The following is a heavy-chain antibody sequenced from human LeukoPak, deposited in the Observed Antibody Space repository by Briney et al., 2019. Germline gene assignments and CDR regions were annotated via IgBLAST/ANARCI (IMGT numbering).Heavy chain of an antibody. J-gene: IGHJ4*02. D-gene: IGHD1-26*01. CDR1: GFTFSSNW. V-gene: IGHV3-74*01. Sequence: GGSLRLSCAASGFTFSSNWMHWVRQAPGKGLVWVSRINEDGSTANYADSVKGRSTIFRDNAKNTLYLQMNSLGAEDTAVYYCVRDLGGRSGHWGQGTLVTVSS. CDR3: VRDLGGRSGH. CDR2: INEDGSTA.